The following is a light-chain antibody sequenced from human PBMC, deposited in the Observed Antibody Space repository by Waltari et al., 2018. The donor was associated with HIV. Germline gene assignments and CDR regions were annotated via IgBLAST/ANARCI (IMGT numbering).Light chain of an antibody. Sequence: QSVLTQPSSASGTPGQRVAISCSGSSSHIESNTVNCYQQLPGTAPKLLGYGNNQRPSGVPDRISGSQSGISASLAISGLQSEDEADYYCAAWDDSLNGWVFGGGTKLTVL. V-gene: IGLV1-44*01. CDR2: GNN. J-gene: IGLJ3*02. CDR1: SSHIESNT. CDR3: AAWDDSLNGWV.